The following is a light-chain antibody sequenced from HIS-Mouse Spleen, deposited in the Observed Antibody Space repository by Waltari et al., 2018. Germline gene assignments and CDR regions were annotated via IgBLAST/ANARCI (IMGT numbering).Light chain of an antibody. CDR2: EGS. V-gene: IGLV2-23*01. J-gene: IGLJ3*02. CDR1: TSDFGMYNP. CDR3: CSYAGSSTWV. Sequence: QSALTQPASVSGSPGQSITIPCTGTTSDFGMYNPLSWYQQHPGKAPILMIYEGSKRPSGVSNLFSGSKSGNTASLTISGLQAEDEADYYCCSYAGSSTWVFGGGTKLTVL.